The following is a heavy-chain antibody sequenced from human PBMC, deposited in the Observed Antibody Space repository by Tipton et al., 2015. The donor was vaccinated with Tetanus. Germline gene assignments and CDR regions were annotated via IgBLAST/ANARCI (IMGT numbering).Heavy chain of an antibody. D-gene: IGHD6-19*01. Sequence: GLVKPSETLSLTCAVSGGSFSGFYWSWIRQPPGKGLEWIGEINHRGGTSYNPSLKSRVTISVDTSKNQFSLNMSSVTAADTAVYYCASLPKHWLAPRGAPWGQGILVTVSS. CDR1: GGSFSGFY. CDR3: ASLPKHWLAPRGAP. CDR2: INHRGGT. J-gene: IGHJ5*02. V-gene: IGHV4-34*01.